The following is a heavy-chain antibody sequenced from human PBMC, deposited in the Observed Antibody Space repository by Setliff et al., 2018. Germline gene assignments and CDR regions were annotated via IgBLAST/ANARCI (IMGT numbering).Heavy chain of an antibody. D-gene: IGHD2-2*01. CDR2: IIPIFGTA. CDR3: ASAGYCSSTSCRSYDY. CDR1: GGTFSSYA. V-gene: IGHV1-69*06. J-gene: IGHJ4*02. Sequence: ASVKVSCKASGGTFSSYAISWVRQAPGQGLEWMGRIIPIFGTANYAQKFQGRVTITADKSTSTAYMELSSLRSEDTAVYYCASAGYCSSTSCRSYDYWGQGTLVTVSS.